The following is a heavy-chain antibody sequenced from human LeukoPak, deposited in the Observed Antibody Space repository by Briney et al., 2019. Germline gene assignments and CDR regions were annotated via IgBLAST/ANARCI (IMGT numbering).Heavy chain of an antibody. Sequence: GGSLRLSCAASGFTFSSYGMHWVRQAPGKGLEWVAFIRYDGSNKYYADSVEGRFTISRDNSKNTLYLQMNSLRAEDTAVYYCAKFGDGYNFWAFDIWGQGTMVTVSS. CDR3: AKFGDGYNFWAFDI. CDR1: GFTFSSYG. V-gene: IGHV3-30*02. CDR2: IRYDGSNK. D-gene: IGHD5-24*01. J-gene: IGHJ3*02.